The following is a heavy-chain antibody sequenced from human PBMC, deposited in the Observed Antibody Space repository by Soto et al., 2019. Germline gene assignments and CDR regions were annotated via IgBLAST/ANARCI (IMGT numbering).Heavy chain of an antibody. CDR3: ARGDTGY. V-gene: IGHV4-34*01. CDR1: GGSFSGYY. J-gene: IGHJ4*02. Sequence: PSETLSLTCAVYGGSFSGYYWSWIRQPPGKGLEWIGEINHSGSTNYNPSLKSRVTISVDTSKNQFSLKLSSVTAADTAVYYCARGDTGYWGQGTLVTVSS. D-gene: IGHD5-18*01. CDR2: INHSGST.